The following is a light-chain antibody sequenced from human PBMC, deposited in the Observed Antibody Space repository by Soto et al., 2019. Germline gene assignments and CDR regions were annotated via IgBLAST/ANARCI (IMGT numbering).Light chain of an antibody. V-gene: IGLV2-8*01. CDR3: KSYAGSNTYV. CDR2: EVV. Sequence: QGARAQPPSASASPGQSVAISCTGTKNDIGVYDFVSWYQHHPGKAPRLIIYEVVRRPSGVPDRFSGSKSGNTASLTVSGLQAADEADYFCKSYAGSNTYVFGSGTKVT. J-gene: IGLJ1*01. CDR1: KNDIGVYDF.